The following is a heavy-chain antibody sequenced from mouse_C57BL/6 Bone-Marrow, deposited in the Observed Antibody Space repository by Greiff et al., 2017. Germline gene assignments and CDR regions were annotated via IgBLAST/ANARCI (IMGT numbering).Heavy chain of an antibody. Sequence: VQLQQPGAELVRPGSSVKLSCKASGYTFTSYWMDWVKQRPGQGLEWIGNIYPSDSETHYNQKFKDKATLTVDKSSSTAYMQLSSLTSEDSAVYYCARSQLRLRMDYWGQGTSVTVSS. CDR2: IYPSDSET. D-gene: IGHD3-2*02. CDR3: ARSQLRLRMDY. V-gene: IGHV1-61*01. CDR1: GYTFTSYW. J-gene: IGHJ4*01.